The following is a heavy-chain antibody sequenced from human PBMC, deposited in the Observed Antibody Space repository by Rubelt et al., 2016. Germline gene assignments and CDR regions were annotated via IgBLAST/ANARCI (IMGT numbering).Heavy chain of an antibody. V-gene: IGHV4-38-2*02. Sequence: QVQLQESGPGLVKPSETLSLTCTVSGYSISSGSYWGWTRQPPGKGLEWIGSIYYSGSTYYNPSLKSRVTISVDTAKNQRSLKLSSVTAADTAVYYCARPGGYSNALGYWGQGTLVTVSS. CDR3: ARPGGYSNALGY. D-gene: IGHD4-11*01. CDR1: GYSISSGSY. J-gene: IGHJ4*02. CDR2: IYYSGST.